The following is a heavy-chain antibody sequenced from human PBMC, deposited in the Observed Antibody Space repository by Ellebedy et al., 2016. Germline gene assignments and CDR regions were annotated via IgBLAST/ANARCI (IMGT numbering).Heavy chain of an antibody. CDR1: GYTFTGYY. D-gene: IGHD2/OR15-2a*01. CDR3: ARRSTTDDY. V-gene: IGHV5-10-1*01. Sequence: KVSXXASGYTFTGYYMHWVRQMPGKGLEWMGRIDPSDSYTNYSPSFQGHVTISADKSISTAYLQWSSLKASDTAMYYCARRSTTDDYWGQGTLVTVSS. CDR2: IDPSDSYT. J-gene: IGHJ4*02.